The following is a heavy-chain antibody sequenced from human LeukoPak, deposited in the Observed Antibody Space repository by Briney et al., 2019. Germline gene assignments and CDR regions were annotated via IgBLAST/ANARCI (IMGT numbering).Heavy chain of an antibody. Sequence: SETLSLTCTVSGGSISSYYWSWIRQPPGKGLEWIGNIYNSGSTNYNPSLKSRVTISVDTSKNQFSLKLSSVTAADTAVYYCARVDSYNYFDYWGQGTLVTVSS. CDR2: IYNSGST. V-gene: IGHV4-59*12. CDR1: GGSISSYY. D-gene: IGHD5-24*01. J-gene: IGHJ4*02. CDR3: ARVDSYNYFDY.